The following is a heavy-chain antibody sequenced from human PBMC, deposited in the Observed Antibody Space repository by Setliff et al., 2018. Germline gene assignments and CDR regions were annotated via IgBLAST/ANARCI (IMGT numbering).Heavy chain of an antibody. CDR3: ARRQYYDSSGYYYEPPLPFDY. D-gene: IGHD3-22*01. J-gene: IGHJ4*02. Sequence: SETLSLTCTVSGGSISSNNYYGGWIRQPPGKGLEWIGSIYYSGSTYYNPSLKSRVTISVDTSKNQFSLKLSSVTGADTAVYYCARRQYYDSSGYYYEPPLPFDYWGQGTLGTVSS. CDR2: IYYSGST. V-gene: IGHV4-39*01. CDR1: GGSISSNNYY.